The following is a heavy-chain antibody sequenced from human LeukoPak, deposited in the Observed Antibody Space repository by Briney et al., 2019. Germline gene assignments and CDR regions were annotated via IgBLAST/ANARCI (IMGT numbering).Heavy chain of an antibody. V-gene: IGHV3-23*01. CDR1: GFTFSSYA. J-gene: IGHJ4*02. CDR2: ISGRGGST. Sequence: GGSLRLSCAASGFTFSSYAMSWVRQAPGKGLEWVSAISGRGGSTYYADSVKGRFTISRDNSKNTLYLQMNSLRAEDTAVYYCAKDNLSYGGSFHFDFWGQGTLVTVSS. D-gene: IGHD1-26*01. CDR3: AKDNLSYGGSFHFDF.